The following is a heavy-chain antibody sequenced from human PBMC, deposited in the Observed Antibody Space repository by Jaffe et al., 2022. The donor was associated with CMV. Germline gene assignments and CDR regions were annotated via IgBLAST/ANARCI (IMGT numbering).Heavy chain of an antibody. CDR3: ATTPVRPYRTGWFADWYFDL. CDR1: GAYISSSTYY. J-gene: IGHJ2*01. Sequence: QLQLQESGPGLVKASETLSLTCTVSGAYISSSTYYWGWIRQPPGKGLEWIASIYNDGTTYYNPSLKSRVTISVDTFNNQISLRLSSVTAADTALYYCATTPVRPYRTGWFADWYFDLWGRGTLVTVSS. CDR2: IYNDGTT. V-gene: IGHV4-39*01. D-gene: IGHD2-15*01.